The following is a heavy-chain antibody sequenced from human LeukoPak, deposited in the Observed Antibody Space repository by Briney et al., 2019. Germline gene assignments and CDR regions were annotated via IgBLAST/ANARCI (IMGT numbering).Heavy chain of an antibody. CDR3: ARVKDPGGYYYYYYMDI. J-gene: IGHJ6*03. CDR1: GGSISTGSYY. Sequence: KASETLSLTCTVSGGSISTGSYYWGWIRQPPGKGLEWIGSIYYSGSTYYNPSLKSRVTISVDTSKNQFSLKLSSVTAADTAVYYCARVKDPGGYYYYYYMDIWGKGNTVTVSS. V-gene: IGHV4-39*07. D-gene: IGHD3-16*01. CDR2: IYYSGST.